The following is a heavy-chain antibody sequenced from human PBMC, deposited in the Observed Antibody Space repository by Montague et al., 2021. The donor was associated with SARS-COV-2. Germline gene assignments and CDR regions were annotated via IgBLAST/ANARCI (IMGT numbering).Heavy chain of an antibody. CDR2: IRKDGRHR. D-gene: IGHD5-24*01. CDR3: ARDDSRDGNNFDY. Sequence: SLRLSCAASGFTFSSYGMHWVRQAPAKGLEWVAVIRKDGRHRFHAESVKGRFAISRDNSKNTLYLEMNTLRAEDTALYYCARDDSRDGNNFDYWGQGVLVTVSS. V-gene: IGHV3-33*01. J-gene: IGHJ4*02. CDR1: GFTFSSYG.